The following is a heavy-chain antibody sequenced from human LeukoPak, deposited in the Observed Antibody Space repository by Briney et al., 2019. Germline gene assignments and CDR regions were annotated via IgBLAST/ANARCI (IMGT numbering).Heavy chain of an antibody. CDR3: ARAPEGTMVRGVTNWFDP. CDR2: INHSGST. D-gene: IGHD3-10*01. V-gene: IGHV4-34*01. J-gene: IGHJ5*02. Sequence: PSETLSLTCAVYGGPFSGYYWSWIRQPPGKGLEWIGEINHSGSTNYNPSLKSRVTIPVDTSKNQFSLKLSSVTAADTAVYYCARAPEGTMVRGVTNWFDPWGQGTLVTVSS. CDR1: GGPFSGYY.